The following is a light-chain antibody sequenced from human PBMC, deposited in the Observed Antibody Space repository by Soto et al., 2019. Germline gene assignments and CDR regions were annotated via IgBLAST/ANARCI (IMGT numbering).Light chain of an antibody. CDR1: QSLVYSDGNTY. J-gene: IGKJ4*01. CDR3: MQGTHWPLT. CDR2: KVS. Sequence: DVVMTQSPLSLPVTLGQPASISCRSSQSLVYSDGNTYLTWFQQRPVQSPRRLIYKVSNRDSGVPERCSGSGSGTDFTLKISWVEAEDVGVYYCMQGTHWPLTFGGGTKVELK. V-gene: IGKV2-30*01.